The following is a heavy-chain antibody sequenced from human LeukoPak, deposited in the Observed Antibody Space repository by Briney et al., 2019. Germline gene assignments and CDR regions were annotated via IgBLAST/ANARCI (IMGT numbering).Heavy chain of an antibody. V-gene: IGHV1-46*01. D-gene: IGHD1-26*01. Sequence: AASVKVSCKASGYTFTDYYIHWVRQAPGQGLEWMGVINPSGGTTGYTQKFQGRVTMTRDTSTSTVYIELSSLRSEDTAVYYCATSRGYSGSPKNYWGQGTLVTVSS. J-gene: IGHJ4*02. CDR3: ATSRGYSGSPKNY. CDR2: INPSGGTT. CDR1: GYTFTDYY.